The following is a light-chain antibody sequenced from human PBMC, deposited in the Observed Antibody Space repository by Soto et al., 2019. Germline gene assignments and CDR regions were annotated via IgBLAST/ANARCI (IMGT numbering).Light chain of an antibody. CDR1: QDISSY. V-gene: IGKV1-9*01. CDR2: SAS. Sequence: DLQLTQSPSFLSASVGDRVTITCRASQDISSYLAWYQQRPGKVPRFLTHSASTLQSGVPSRFSATGSGTTFTLTISSLQPEDIATYYCRQLNRFPRTFGQGTKVEV. J-gene: IGKJ1*01. CDR3: RQLNRFPRT.